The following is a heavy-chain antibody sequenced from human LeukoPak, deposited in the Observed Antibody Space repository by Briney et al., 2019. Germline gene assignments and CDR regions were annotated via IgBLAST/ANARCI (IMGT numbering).Heavy chain of an antibody. J-gene: IGHJ6*02. Sequence: ASVKVSCKASGYTFTSYDINWVRQATGQGLEWMGWMNPNSGNTGYAQKFQGRVTMTRNTSISTAYMELSSLRSEDTAVYYCARHGKWIQLWLREGYYGMDVWGQGTTVTVSS. CDR3: ARHGKWIQLWLREGYYGMDV. CDR1: GYTFTSYD. V-gene: IGHV1-8*01. D-gene: IGHD5-18*01. CDR2: MNPNSGNT.